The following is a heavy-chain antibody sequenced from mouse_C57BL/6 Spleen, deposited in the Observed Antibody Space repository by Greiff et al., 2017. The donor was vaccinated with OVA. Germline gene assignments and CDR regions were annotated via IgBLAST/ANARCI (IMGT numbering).Heavy chain of an antibody. CDR3: TGGGYYAFDY. J-gene: IGHJ3*01. CDR2: IDPETGGT. Sequence: QVQLQQSGAELVRPGASVTLSCKASGYTFTDYEMHWVKQTPVHGLEWIGAIDPETGGTAYNQKFKGKATLTADTSSSTAYMELRSLTSEDSAVECWTGGGYYAFDYWGQGTLVTVSA. D-gene: IGHD1-1*01. V-gene: IGHV1-15*01. CDR1: GYTFTDYE.